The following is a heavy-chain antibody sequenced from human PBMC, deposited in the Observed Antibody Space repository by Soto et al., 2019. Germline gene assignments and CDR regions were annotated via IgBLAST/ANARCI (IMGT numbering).Heavy chain of an antibody. CDR2: INHSGST. V-gene: IGHV4-34*01. D-gene: IGHD3-22*01. Sequence: SETLSLTCAVYGGSFSGYYWSWIRQPPGKGLEWIGEINHSGSTNYNPSLKSRVTISVDTSKNQFSLKLSSVTAADTAVYYCARGRRYYYDSSGYYDSGSPWGQGTLVTVSS. CDR3: ARGRRYYYDSSGYYDSGSP. J-gene: IGHJ5*02. CDR1: GGSFSGYY.